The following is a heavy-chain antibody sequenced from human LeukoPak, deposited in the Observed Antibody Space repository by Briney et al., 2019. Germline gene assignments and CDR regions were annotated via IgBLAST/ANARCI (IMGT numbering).Heavy chain of an antibody. Sequence: GGSLRLSCAASGFTFKTYGMHWVRQAPGKGLEWVAFIRYDGSNKFYPDSVKGRLTISRDDSKNTLYLQVDSLRVDDTAVYYCARGALCAMFPADYMDVWGKGTTVTVSS. J-gene: IGHJ6*03. D-gene: IGHD3-10*02. CDR2: IRYDGSNK. CDR1: GFTFKTYG. V-gene: IGHV3-30*02. CDR3: ARGALCAMFPADYMDV.